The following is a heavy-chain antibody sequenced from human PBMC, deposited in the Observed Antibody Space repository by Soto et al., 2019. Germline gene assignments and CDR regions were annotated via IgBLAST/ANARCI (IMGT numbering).Heavy chain of an antibody. V-gene: IGHV4-39*01. D-gene: IGHD6-19*01. CDR2: IYSSGST. CDR3: ARSPQPLAVAAPFDY. Sequence: SETLSLTCTVSGGSISNSNYYWGWIRQTPGKDLEWIGSIYSSGSTYYNPSLNSRVTIFVDASKNQISLKLSSVTAADTAIYYCARSPQPLAVAAPFDYWGQGTLVTVSS. CDR1: GGSISNSNYY. J-gene: IGHJ4*02.